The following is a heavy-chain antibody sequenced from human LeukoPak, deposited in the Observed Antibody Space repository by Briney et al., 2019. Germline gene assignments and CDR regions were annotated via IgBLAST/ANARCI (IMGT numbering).Heavy chain of an antibody. Sequence: SVKVSCKAPGGTFSSYGINWVRQAPGQGLEWMGRIIPISGTPNYAQKFQGRVTITADISTSTAYMELSSLRSEDTAMYYCEREGSSGWFDYWGQGTLVTVSS. CDR2: IIPISGTP. CDR1: GGTFSSYG. V-gene: IGHV1-69*06. J-gene: IGHJ4*02. CDR3: EREGSSGWFDY. D-gene: IGHD6-19*01.